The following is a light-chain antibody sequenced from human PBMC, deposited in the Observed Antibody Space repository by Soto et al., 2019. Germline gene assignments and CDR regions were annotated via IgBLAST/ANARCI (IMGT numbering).Light chain of an antibody. V-gene: IGKV1-39*01. Sequence: DIQMTQSPSSLSASVGDRVTITCRASQSISGYLNWYQQKRGKAPKLLIYAASTLQSGVPSRFSGSGSGTDFTLTISSLQPEDFATYYCQQSSSTLFTFGLGTSVDI. CDR1: QSISGY. CDR2: AAS. CDR3: QQSSSTLFT. J-gene: IGKJ3*01.